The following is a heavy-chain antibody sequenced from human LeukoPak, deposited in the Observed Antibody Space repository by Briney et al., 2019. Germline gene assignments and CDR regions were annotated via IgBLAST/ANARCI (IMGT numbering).Heavy chain of an antibody. V-gene: IGHV4-59*01. J-gene: IGHJ4*02. D-gene: IGHD5-24*01. CDR2: IYYSGST. Sequence: SETLSLTCTVSGGSISSYYWSWIRQPPGKGLEWIGYIYYSGSTNYNPSLESRVTISVDTSKNQFSLKLSSVTAADTAVYYCAREDGDGYNSFFDYWGQGTLVTVSS. CDR3: AREDGDGYNSFFDY. CDR1: GGSISSYY.